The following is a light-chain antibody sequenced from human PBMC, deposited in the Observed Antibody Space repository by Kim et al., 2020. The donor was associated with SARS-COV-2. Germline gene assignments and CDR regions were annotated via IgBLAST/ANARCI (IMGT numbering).Light chain of an antibody. CDR2: LNCDGSH. CDR3: QTWGTGIHYV. V-gene: IGLV4-69*01. CDR1: SGHTTNA. Sequence: VKLSCTRSSGHTTNARAWQQRQPEKGPRDLMLLNCDGSHRKGDGLPDRSSGSSSGAERYLTISSLQSEDEADYYCQTWGTGIHYVFGTGTKVTVL. J-gene: IGLJ1*01.